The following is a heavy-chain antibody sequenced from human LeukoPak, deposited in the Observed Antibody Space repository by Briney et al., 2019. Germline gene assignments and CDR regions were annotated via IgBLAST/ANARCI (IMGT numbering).Heavy chain of an antibody. CDR1: GFTFSSNW. Sequence: GGSLRLSCAASGFTFSSNWMHWVRQAPGKGLEWVGRIRNKVNSYTTEYAASVKGRFTISRDDSKNSLYLQMNSLRTEDTAVYYCVTAAIVVDYWGQGTLVTVSS. CDR3: VTAAIVVDY. V-gene: IGHV3-72*01. D-gene: IGHD2/OR15-2a*01. CDR2: IRNKVNSYTT. J-gene: IGHJ4*02.